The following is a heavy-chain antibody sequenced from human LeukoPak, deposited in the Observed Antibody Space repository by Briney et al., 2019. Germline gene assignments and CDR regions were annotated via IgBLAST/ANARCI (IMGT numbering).Heavy chain of an antibody. CDR2: INHSAST. V-gene: IGHV4-34*01. CDR1: GGSFSGYY. CDR3: ARGGXLITFGGVIADNWFDP. D-gene: IGHD3-16*02. J-gene: IGHJ5*02. Sequence: SETLSLTCAVYGGSFSGYYWSWIRQPPGKGLEWIGEINHSASTNYNPSLKRRVTISVDSCKNQISLKLSSVTAADTAVYYCARGGXLITFGGVIADNWFDPWGQGTLVTVSS.